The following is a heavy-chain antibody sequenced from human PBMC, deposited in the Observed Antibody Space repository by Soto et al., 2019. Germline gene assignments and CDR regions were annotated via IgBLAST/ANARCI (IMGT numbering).Heavy chain of an antibody. CDR3: ASSPYYYDSSGYYYLY. Sequence: ASVKVSCKASGYTFTSYGISWVRQAPGQGLEWMGWISAYNGNTNYAQKLQGRVTMTTDTSTSTAYMELRSLRSDDTAVYYCASSPYYYDSSGYYYLYWGQGTLVTVSS. J-gene: IGHJ4*02. D-gene: IGHD3-22*01. CDR1: GYTFTSYG. V-gene: IGHV1-18*01. CDR2: ISAYNGNT.